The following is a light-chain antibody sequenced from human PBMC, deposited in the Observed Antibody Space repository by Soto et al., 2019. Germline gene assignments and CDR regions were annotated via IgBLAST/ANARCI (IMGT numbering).Light chain of an antibody. CDR1: QSINNW. J-gene: IGKJ4*01. CDR3: QQYNSYPLT. V-gene: IGKV1-5*01. CDR2: DVS. Sequence: DIQMTQSPSTLSASVGDRVTITCRASQSINNWLAWYQQKPGQAPKLLIYDVSTLESGVPSRFSGSGSGTEFTLTISSLQPDDFATYYCQQYNSYPLTLGGGTKVDIK.